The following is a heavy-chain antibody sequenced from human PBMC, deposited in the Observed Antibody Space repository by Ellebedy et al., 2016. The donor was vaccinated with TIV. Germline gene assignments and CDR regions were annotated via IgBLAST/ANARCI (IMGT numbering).Heavy chain of an antibody. J-gene: IGHJ3*02. CDR2: ISGSGGST. V-gene: IGHV3-23*01. D-gene: IGHD4-23*01. CDR1: GFTFSSYA. CDR3: ARDRSVVMTSDAFDI. Sequence: PGGSLRLSCAASGFTFSSYAMSWVRQAPGKGLEWVSAISGSGGSTYYADSVKGRFTISRDNSKNTLYLQMNSLRAEDTSLYYCARDRSVVMTSDAFDIWGQGTMVTVSS.